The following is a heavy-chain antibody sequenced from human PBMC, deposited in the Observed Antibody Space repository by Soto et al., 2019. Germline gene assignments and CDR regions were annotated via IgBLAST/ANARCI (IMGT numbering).Heavy chain of an antibody. D-gene: IGHD2-8*01. CDR1: GYSISSGYY. Sequence: SETLSLTCAVSGYSISSGYYWGWIRQPPGKGLEWIGSIYHSGSTYYNPSLKSRVTISVDTSKNQFSLKLSSVTAADTAVYYCARDPGRHIVLMVYAVGYFDYWGQGTLVTVSS. CDR3: ARDPGRHIVLMVYAVGYFDY. V-gene: IGHV4-38-2*02. J-gene: IGHJ4*02. CDR2: IYHSGST.